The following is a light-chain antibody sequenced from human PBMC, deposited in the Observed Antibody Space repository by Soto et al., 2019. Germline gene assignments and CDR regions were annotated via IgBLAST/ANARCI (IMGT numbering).Light chain of an antibody. CDR3: EQYNNWPIT. V-gene: IGKV3-15*01. CDR1: QYIGSN. Sequence: EIVMTQSPATLSVSPGERATRSCRASQYIGSNLAWYQQKPDQAPRLLIYGASTRATGIPARFSGSGSGTEFTLTISSLQSEDFAVYYCEQYNNWPITFGQGTRLEIK. CDR2: GAS. J-gene: IGKJ5*01.